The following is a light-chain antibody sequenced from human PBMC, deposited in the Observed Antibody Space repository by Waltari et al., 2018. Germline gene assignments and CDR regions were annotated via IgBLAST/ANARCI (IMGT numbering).Light chain of an antibody. V-gene: IGLV2-8*01. CDR1: KRSVCGYHY. CDR2: EVT. CDR3: SSYAGGNNFYV. Sequence: QSALTQPPPASGAPGQSVTIPCPGTKRSVCGYHYVPWYQQYPGKAPKLIIYEVTKRPSGVPDRFSGSKSGNTASLTVSGLQAEDEADYYCSSYAGGNNFYVFGTGTKVTVL. J-gene: IGLJ1*01.